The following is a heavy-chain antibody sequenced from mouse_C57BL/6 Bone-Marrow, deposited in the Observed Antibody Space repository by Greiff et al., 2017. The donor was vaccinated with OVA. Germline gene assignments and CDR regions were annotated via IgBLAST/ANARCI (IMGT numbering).Heavy chain of an antibody. CDR2: IDPENGDT. CDR1: GFNIKDDY. D-gene: IGHD1-1*01. Sequence: EVQLQQSGAELVRPGASVKLSCTASGFNIKDDYMHWVKQRPEQGLEWIGWIDPENGDTEYASKFQGKATITADTSSNTAYLQLRSLTSEDTAVYYCTTFIFAYWGQGTLVTVSA. J-gene: IGHJ3*01. CDR3: TTFIFAY. V-gene: IGHV14-4*01.